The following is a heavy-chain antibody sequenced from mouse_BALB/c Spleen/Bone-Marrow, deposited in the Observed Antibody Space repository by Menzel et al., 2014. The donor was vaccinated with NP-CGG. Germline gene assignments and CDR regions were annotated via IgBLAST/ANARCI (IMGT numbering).Heavy chain of an antibody. CDR3: TRGGNWDDFDS. J-gene: IGHJ2*01. V-gene: IGHV5-17*02. CDR1: GFTFSSFG. Sequence: EVKLVESGGGLVQPGGSRKLSCAASGFTFSSFGMHWVRQAPEKGLEWVAYISSSSSTIFYADTVKGRFTVSRDNPKNTLFLQMTSLRSEDTAMYFCTRGGNWDDFDSWGQGTTLTVSS. CDR2: ISSSSSTI. D-gene: IGHD4-1*01.